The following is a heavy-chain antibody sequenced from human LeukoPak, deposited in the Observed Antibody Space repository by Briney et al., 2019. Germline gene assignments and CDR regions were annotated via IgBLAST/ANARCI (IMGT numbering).Heavy chain of an antibody. D-gene: IGHD1-26*01. CDR1: GFAFTTYS. V-gene: IGHV3-48*01. J-gene: IGHJ4*02. CDR3: AKSRGSYYDGNFDY. Sequence: GGSLRLSCAASGFAFTTYSINWVRQAPGKGLEWVSYINSDSSFISYADSVKGRFTISRDNAKNTLYLQMNSLRAEDTAVYYCAKSRGSYYDGNFDYWGQGTLVTVSS. CDR2: INSDSSFI.